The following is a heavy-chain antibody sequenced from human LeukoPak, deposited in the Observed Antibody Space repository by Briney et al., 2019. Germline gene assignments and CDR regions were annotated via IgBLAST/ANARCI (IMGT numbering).Heavy chain of an antibody. J-gene: IGHJ4*02. CDR2: IWYDGSNK. Sequence: PGGSLRLSCAASGFTFSSYGMHWVRQAPGKGLEWVAVIWYDGSNKYYADSVKGRFTISRDNSKNTLYLQMTSLRAEDTAVYYCAKAVGYYYDSSGEVFYFDYWGQGTLVTVSS. CDR1: GFTFSSYG. CDR3: AKAVGYYYDSSGEVFYFDY. D-gene: IGHD3-22*01. V-gene: IGHV3-33*06.